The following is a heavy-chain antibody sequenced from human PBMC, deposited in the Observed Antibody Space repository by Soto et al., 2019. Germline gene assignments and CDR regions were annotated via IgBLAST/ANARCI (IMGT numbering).Heavy chain of an antibody. J-gene: IGHJ6*02. D-gene: IGHD3-22*01. CDR2: INSDGSST. V-gene: IGHV3-74*01. Sequence: GGSLRLSCAASGFTFSSYWMHWVRQAPGKGLVWVSRINSDGSSTSYADSVKGRFTISRDNAKNTLYLQMNSLRAEDTAVYYCARDLSDYYDSSGYFGYYGMDVWGQGTTVTVSS. CDR1: GFTFSSYW. CDR3: ARDLSDYYDSSGYFGYYGMDV.